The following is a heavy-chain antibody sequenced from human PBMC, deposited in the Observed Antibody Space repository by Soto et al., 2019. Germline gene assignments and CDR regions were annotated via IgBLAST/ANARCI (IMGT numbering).Heavy chain of an antibody. CDR3: ARQIYDSDTGPNFQYYYDS. D-gene: IGHD3-22*01. Sequence: GESLKISCKGSGYSFTSYWTSWVRQMPGKGLEWMGRIDPSDSYTNYSPSFQGHVTISADKSISTAYLQWSSLKASDTAMYYCARQIYDSDTGPNFQYYYDSWGQGTPDTVSS. V-gene: IGHV5-10-1*01. J-gene: IGHJ4*02. CDR2: IDPSDSYT. CDR1: GYSFTSYW.